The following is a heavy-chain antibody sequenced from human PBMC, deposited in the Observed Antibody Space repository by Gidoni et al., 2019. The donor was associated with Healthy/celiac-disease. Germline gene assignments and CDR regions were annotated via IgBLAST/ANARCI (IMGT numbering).Heavy chain of an antibody. V-gene: IGHV4-39*01. CDR1: GGSISSSSYY. J-gene: IGHJ4*02. CDR3: ARRPSGWYGGIDY. D-gene: IGHD6-19*01. Sequence: QLQLQESGPGLVKPSETLSLTCTVSGGSISSSSYYWGWIRQPPGKGLEWIGSIYYSGSTYYNPSLKSRVTISVDTSKNQFSLKLSSVTAADTAVYYCARRPSGWYGGIDYWGQGTLVTVSS. CDR2: IYYSGST.